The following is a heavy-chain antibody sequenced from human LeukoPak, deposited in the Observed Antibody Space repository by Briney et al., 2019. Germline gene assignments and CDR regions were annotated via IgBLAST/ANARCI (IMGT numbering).Heavy chain of an antibody. CDR1: GFTFGDYA. J-gene: IGHJ6*03. CDR2: IRSKAYGGTT. Sequence: PGGSLRLSCTASGFTFGDYAMSWFRQAPGKGLEWVGFIRSKAYGGTTEYAASVKGRFTISRDDSKSIAYLQMNSLKTEDTAVYYCTRDRYSYIYYYYYYMDVWGKGTTVTVSS. CDR3: TRDRYSYIYYYYYYMDV. D-gene: IGHD5-18*01. V-gene: IGHV3-49*03.